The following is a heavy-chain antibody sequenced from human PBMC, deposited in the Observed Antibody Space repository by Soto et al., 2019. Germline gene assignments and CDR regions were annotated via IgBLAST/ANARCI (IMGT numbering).Heavy chain of an antibody. J-gene: IGHJ6*02. V-gene: IGHV3-21*01. CDR2: LSPSYPYT. CDR1: GFDFSTFG. D-gene: IGHD2-21*01. Sequence: GGSLRLSCAASGFDFSTFGMNWVRQAPGKGLEWVSFLSPSYPYTSYADSVKGRFTISGDNARNTLSLQMNSLRADDTAVYYCARLSGDHSAFFSYGMDAWGQGTTVTVSS. CDR3: ARLSGDHSAFFSYGMDA.